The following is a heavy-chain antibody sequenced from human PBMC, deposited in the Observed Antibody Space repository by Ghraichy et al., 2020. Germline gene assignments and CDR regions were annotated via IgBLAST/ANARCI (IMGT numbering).Heavy chain of an antibody. J-gene: IGHJ3*02. CDR1: GGSISSSSHY. CDR3: ARLPIMITFGGVIRAFDI. CDR2: IYYSGST. Sequence: ETLSLTCSVSGGSISSSSHYWGWIRQPPGKGLEWIGSIYYSGSTYYNPSLKSRVTISVDTSKNQFSLKLSSVTAADTAVYYCARLPIMITFGGVIRAFDIWGQGTMVTVSS. V-gene: IGHV4-39*01. D-gene: IGHD3-16*02.